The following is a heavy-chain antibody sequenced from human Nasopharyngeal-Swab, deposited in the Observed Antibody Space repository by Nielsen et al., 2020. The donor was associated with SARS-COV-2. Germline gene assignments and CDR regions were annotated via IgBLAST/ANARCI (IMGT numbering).Heavy chain of an antibody. J-gene: IGHJ2*01. CDR1: GFTFSSYW. CDR2: VNNDGSNT. Sequence: GGSLRLSCAASGFTFSSYWMHWVRQDPGEGLVWVSRVNNDGSNTNYADSVKGRFTISRDNAKNTLYLQMNSLRAEDTALYYCARALNGYFDLWGRGTLVAVSS. CDR3: ARALNGYFDL. V-gene: IGHV3-74*01.